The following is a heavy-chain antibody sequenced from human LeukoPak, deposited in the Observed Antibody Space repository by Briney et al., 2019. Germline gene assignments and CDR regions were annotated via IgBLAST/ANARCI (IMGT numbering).Heavy chain of an antibody. CDR1: RFTFSSSA. D-gene: IGHD1-26*01. V-gene: IGHV3-23*01. CDR2: ITYSGGST. J-gene: IGHJ4*02. CDR3: AKGGSGNFPFDY. Sequence: PGGSLRPSCAASRFTFSSSAMSWVRQAPGKGLEWVSGITYSGGSTYYADSVKGRFTISRDNSKNTLYLQMNSLRAEDTAAYYCAKGGSGNFPFDYWGQGTLVTVSS.